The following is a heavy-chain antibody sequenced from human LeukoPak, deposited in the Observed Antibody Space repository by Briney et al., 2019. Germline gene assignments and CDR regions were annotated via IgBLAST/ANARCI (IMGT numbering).Heavy chain of an antibody. CDR3: ARDRGNIVVAPNAIRGWFDP. CDR1: GFTFGEYA. Sequence: GRSLRLSCTASGFTFGEYAMHWVRQVPGKGLEWVSAISGSGGSTYYADSVKGRFTISRDNSKNTLNLLMNGLRVEDTAMYHCARDRGNIVVAPNAIRGWFDPWGQGTLVTVSS. V-gene: IGHV3-23*01. CDR2: ISGSGGST. J-gene: IGHJ5*02. D-gene: IGHD2-2*02.